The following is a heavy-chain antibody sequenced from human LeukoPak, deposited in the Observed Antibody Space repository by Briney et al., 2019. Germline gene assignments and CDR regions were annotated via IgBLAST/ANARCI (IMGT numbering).Heavy chain of an antibody. J-gene: IGHJ5*02. D-gene: IGHD2-2*01. V-gene: IGHV4-39*07. Sequence: SETLSLTCTVSGGSISSSSFYWGWIRQPPGKGLEWIGSIYYSGSTYYNPSLKSRVTISVDTSKNQFSLKLSSVTAADTAVYYCARDGDYCSSTSCHYNWFDPWGQGTLVTVSS. CDR2: IYYSGST. CDR3: ARDGDYCSSTSCHYNWFDP. CDR1: GGSISSSSFY.